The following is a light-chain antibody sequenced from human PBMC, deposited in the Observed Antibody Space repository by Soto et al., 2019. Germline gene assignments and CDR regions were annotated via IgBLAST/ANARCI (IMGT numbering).Light chain of an antibody. CDR3: QQYKNWLTWT. CDR2: GAY. J-gene: IGKJ1*01. V-gene: IGKV3-15*01. CDR1: QSVSSS. Sequence: EIVMTQSRATLSVSPGERATLSCRASQSVSSSLAWYQHKPGQAPRLLIYGAYTRATGIPARFSGSGSGTEFTLTISSLQSEDLAVYYCQQYKNWLTWTCGQGTKVDIK.